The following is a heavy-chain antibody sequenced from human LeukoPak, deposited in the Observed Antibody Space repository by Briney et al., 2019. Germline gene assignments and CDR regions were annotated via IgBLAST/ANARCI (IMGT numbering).Heavy chain of an antibody. D-gene: IGHD3-10*01. CDR1: GFTFSSYA. J-gene: IGHJ4*02. Sequence: GGSLRLSCAASGFTFSSYAMHWVRQAPGKGLEWVSVIYRDGSTYYADSVKGRFSITRDKTKNTLFLQMSSLRVEDTAVYYCARDREGYFDYWGQGTLVTVSS. CDR3: ARDREGYFDY. V-gene: IGHV3-53*01. CDR2: IYRDGST.